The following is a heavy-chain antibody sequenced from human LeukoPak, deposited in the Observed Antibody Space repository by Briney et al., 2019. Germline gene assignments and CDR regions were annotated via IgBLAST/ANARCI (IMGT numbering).Heavy chain of an antibody. V-gene: IGHV3-23*01. D-gene: IGHD6-13*01. CDR1: GFTFSDFA. CDR2: VTGSGGNT. J-gene: IGHJ4*02. CDR3: ARVLQLGHGNFDY. Sequence: GGSLRLSCPVSGFTFSDFAMSWVRQAPGKGLEWVSTVTGSGGNTYYADAVKGRFTISRDNAKNSLYLQMNSLRAEDTAVYYCARVLQLGHGNFDYWGQGTLVTVSS.